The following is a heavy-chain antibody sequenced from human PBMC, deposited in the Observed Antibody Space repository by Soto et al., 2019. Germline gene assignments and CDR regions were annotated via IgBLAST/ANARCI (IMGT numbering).Heavy chain of an antibody. D-gene: IGHD2-8*02. V-gene: IGHV1-46*01. CDR3: LRGPYSSGSLYYLDY. Sequence: VASVKVSCKASGYMFTYYYIHWVRQGPGQGLEWMGIINPNSGTTTYAQSFQGRVTMTRDTSTSTVYMELTSLTSEDTAIYSCLRGPYSSGSLYYLDYWGQRPMVTVSS. CDR1: GYMFTYYY. CDR2: INPNSGTT. J-gene: IGHJ4*02.